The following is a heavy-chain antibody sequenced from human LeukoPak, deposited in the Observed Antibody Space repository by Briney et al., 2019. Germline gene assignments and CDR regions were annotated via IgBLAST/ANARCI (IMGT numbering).Heavy chain of an antibody. CDR1: GFTFSSYS. Sequence: GGSLRLSCAASGFTFSSYSMNWVRQAPGKGLEWVSSISSSSSYIYYADSMKGRFTISRDNAKNSLYLQMNSLRAEDTAVYYCARDFEGRYGMDVWGQGTTVTVSS. V-gene: IGHV3-21*01. CDR2: ISSSSSYI. CDR3: ARDFEGRYGMDV. J-gene: IGHJ6*02.